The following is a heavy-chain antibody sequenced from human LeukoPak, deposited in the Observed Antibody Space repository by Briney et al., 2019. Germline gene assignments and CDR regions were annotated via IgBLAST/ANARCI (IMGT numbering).Heavy chain of an antibody. D-gene: IGHD4-17*01. CDR3: ARGGDYGDYVFHY. CDR2: IYYSGST. V-gene: IGHV4-39*07. CDR1: GGSISSSSYY. Sequence: PSETLSLTCTVSGGSISSSSYYWGWIRQPPGKGLEWIGSIYYSGSTYYNPSLKSRVTISVDTSKNQFSLKLYSVTAADTAVYYCARGGDYGDYVFHYWGQGTLVTVSS. J-gene: IGHJ4*02.